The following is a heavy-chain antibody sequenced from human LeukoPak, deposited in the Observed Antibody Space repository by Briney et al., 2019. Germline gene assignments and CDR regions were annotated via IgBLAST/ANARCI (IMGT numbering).Heavy chain of an antibody. CDR2: IYYSGST. CDR3: ARERRITIFGVAHRYYFDY. D-gene: IGHD3-3*01. Sequence: PSETLSLTCTVSGGSISSGDYYWSWIRQPPGKGLEWIGYIYYSGSTYYNPSLKSRVTISVDTSKNQFSLKLSSVTAADTAVYYCARERRITIFGVAHRYYFDYWGQGTLVTVSS. J-gene: IGHJ4*02. V-gene: IGHV4-30-4*08. CDR1: GGSISSGDYY.